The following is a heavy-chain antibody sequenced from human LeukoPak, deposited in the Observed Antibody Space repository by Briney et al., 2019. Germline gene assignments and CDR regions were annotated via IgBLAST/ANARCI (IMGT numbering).Heavy chain of an antibody. CDR2: ISGSGGST. V-gene: IGHV3-23*01. D-gene: IGHD3-10*01. CDR3: ASPRYYSSGSYSERSWFDP. CDR1: GFTFSSYA. J-gene: IGHJ5*02. Sequence: GGSLRLSCTASGFTFSSYAMSWVRQAPGKGLEWVSAISGSGGSTYYADSVKGRFTISRDNSKNTLYLQMNSLRAEDTAVYYCASPRYYSSGSYSERSWFDPWGQGTLVTVSS.